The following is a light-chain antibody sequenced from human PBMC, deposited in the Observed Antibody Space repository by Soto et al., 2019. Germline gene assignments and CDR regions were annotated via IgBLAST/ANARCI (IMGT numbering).Light chain of an antibody. Sequence: EIVLTQSPVTLSLSPGERATLSSRASQSVSSSNLAWYQQKPGQAPRLLIYAASSRATGIPDRFSGSGSGADFTLTISRLEPEDFAVYYCQHYGTSPPYTFGQGTKVEI. CDR3: QHYGTSPPYT. CDR1: QSVSSSN. J-gene: IGKJ2*01. V-gene: IGKV3-20*01. CDR2: AAS.